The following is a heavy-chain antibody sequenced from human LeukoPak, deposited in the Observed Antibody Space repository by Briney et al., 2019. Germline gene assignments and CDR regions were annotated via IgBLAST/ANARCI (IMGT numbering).Heavy chain of an antibody. CDR2: IYSGGSS. Sequence: GGSLRLSCAASGFTVSRNSMTWVRQALGKGLEWVSVIYSGGSSYYADSVKGRFTISRDNAKNSLYLQMNSLRAEDTAVYYCAALIIGRPFDYWGQGTLVIVSS. D-gene: IGHD1-26*01. V-gene: IGHV3-53*01. CDR3: AALIIGRPFDY. J-gene: IGHJ4*02. CDR1: GFTVSRNS.